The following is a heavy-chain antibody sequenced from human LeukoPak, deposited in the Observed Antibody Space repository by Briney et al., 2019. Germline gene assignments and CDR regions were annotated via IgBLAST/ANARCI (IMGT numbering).Heavy chain of an antibody. J-gene: IGHJ4*02. Sequence: SGGSLRLSCAASGFTFSSYAMSWVRQAPGKGLEWVSAISGSGGSTYYADSVKGRFTISRDNSKNTLYLQMNSLRAEDTAVYYCAKSFWDGCGRYFDYWGQGTLVTVSS. CDR2: ISGSGGST. CDR3: AKSFWDGCGRYFDY. CDR1: GFTFSSYA. D-gene: IGHD1-14*01. V-gene: IGHV3-23*01.